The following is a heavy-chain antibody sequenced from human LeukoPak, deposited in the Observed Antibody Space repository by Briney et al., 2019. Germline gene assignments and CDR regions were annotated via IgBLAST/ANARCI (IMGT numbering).Heavy chain of an antibody. Sequence: SETLSLTCTVSGGSISSYYWSWIRQPPGKGLEWIGYIYDSGSTNYNPSLKSRVTISVDTSKNQFSLKLSSVTAADTAVYYCARGQYGSGSYPPGAFDIWGQGTMVTVSS. CDR3: ARGQYGSGSYPPGAFDI. D-gene: IGHD3-10*01. CDR2: IYDSGST. CDR1: GGSISSYY. V-gene: IGHV4-59*01. J-gene: IGHJ3*02.